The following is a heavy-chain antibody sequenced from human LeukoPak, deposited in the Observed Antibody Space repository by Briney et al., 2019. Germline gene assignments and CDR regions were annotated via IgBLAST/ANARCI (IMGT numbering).Heavy chain of an antibody. Sequence: PSETLSLTCAVYGGSFSGYYWSWIRQPPGKGLEWIGEINHSGSTNYNPSLKSRVTISVDTSKNQFSLKLSSVTAADTAVYYCAARYCSGGSCYSEFDYWGQGTLVTVSS. D-gene: IGHD2-15*01. CDR1: GGSFSGYY. CDR2: INHSGST. J-gene: IGHJ4*02. CDR3: AARYCSGGSCYSEFDY. V-gene: IGHV4-34*01.